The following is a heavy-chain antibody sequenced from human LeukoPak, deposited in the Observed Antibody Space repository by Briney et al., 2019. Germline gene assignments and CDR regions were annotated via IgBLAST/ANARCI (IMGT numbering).Heavy chain of an antibody. V-gene: IGHV4-34*01. CDR3: ARDRTMVRGVIRTGIDY. D-gene: IGHD3-10*01. CDR1: GGSFSGYY. Sequence: SETLSLTCAVYGGSFSGYYWSWIRQPPGKWLEWIGEINHSGSTNYNPSLKSRVTISVDTSKNQFSLKLSSVTAADTAVYYCARDRTMVRGVIRTGIDYWGQGTLVTVSS. CDR2: INHSGST. J-gene: IGHJ4*02.